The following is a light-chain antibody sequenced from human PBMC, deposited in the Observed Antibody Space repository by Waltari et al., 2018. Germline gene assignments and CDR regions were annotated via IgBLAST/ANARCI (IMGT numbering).Light chain of an antibody. CDR3: QQFNTWWT. J-gene: IGKJ1*01. V-gene: IGKV3-15*01. Sequence: EIVLTQSPATLSVSPGERATLCCRASHSIRNNLAWYQQKPGQAPRLLIYGASTRATGIPARFSGSGSGTEFTLTISSLQSEDFAVYYCQQFNTWWTFGQGTKVEFK. CDR1: HSIRNN. CDR2: GAS.